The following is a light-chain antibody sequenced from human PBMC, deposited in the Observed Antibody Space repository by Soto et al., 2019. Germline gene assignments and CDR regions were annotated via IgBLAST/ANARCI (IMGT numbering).Light chain of an antibody. Sequence: QSALTQPPSVSGAPGQRVTISCPGSSSNIGAGYDVHWYQQLPGKAPKLLIYGNSNRPSGVPDRFSGSKSGTSASLAITGLQAEDEADYYCQSYDSILSGSVFGTGNKVTVL. CDR1: SSNIGAGYD. V-gene: IGLV1-40*01. CDR2: GNS. CDR3: QSYDSILSGSV. J-gene: IGLJ1*01.